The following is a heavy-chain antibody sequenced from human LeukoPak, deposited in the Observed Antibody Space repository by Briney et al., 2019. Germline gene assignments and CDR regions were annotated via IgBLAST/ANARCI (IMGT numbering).Heavy chain of an antibody. CDR2: ISWNSGSI. V-gene: IGHV3-9*01. Sequence: GGSLRLSCAASGFTFDDYAMHWVRQAPGKGLEWVSGISWNSGSIGYADSVKGRFTISRDNAKNSLYLQMNSLRAEDTALYYCASSLINDAFDIWGQGTMVTVSS. CDR3: ASSLINDAFDI. J-gene: IGHJ3*02. CDR1: GFTFDDYA. D-gene: IGHD3-22*01.